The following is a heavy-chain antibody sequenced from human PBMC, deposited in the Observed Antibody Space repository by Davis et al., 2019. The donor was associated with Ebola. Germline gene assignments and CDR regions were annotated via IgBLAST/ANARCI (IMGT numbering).Heavy chain of an antibody. V-gene: IGHV4-4*08. J-gene: IGHJ5*02. CDR3: ARLTQLSWFDP. D-gene: IGHD6-13*01. Sequence: SETLSLTCTVSGGSISSYYWSWIRQPPGKGLEWIGRIYTSGSTNYNPSLKSRVTISVDTSKNQFYLKLSSVTAADTAVYYCARLTQLSWFDPWGQGTLVTVSS. CDR1: GGSISSYY. CDR2: IYTSGST.